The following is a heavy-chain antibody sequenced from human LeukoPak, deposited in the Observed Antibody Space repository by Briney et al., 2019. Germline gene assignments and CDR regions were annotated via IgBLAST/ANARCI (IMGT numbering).Heavy chain of an antibody. CDR2: ISGSGGGT. D-gene: IGHD5-12*01. V-gene: IGHV3-23*01. Sequence: GGSLRLSCAASGFTFSSYAMSWVRQAPGKGLEWVSGISGSGGGTYYADSVKGRSTISRDNSKNTLYLQMNSLRAEDTAVYYCAKDARSGYDPKGDYWGQGTLVTVSS. CDR1: GFTFSSYA. J-gene: IGHJ4*02. CDR3: AKDARSGYDPKGDY.